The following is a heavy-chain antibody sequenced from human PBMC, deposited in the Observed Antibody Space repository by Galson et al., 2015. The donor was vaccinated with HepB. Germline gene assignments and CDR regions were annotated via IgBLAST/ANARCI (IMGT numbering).Heavy chain of an antibody. J-gene: IGHJ4*02. CDR3: ARDSGYHYDRFDF. CDR2: IRMSGDTK. CDR1: GFSLNSYS. D-gene: IGHD5-12*01. V-gene: IGHV3-48*02. Sequence: SLRLSCAVSGFSLNSYSMNWVRQAPGKGLQWISYIRMSGDTKKYADSVKGRFTISRDNAKNSVYLQMNSLRDEDTAVYYCARDSGYHYDRFDFWGQGTLVTVSS.